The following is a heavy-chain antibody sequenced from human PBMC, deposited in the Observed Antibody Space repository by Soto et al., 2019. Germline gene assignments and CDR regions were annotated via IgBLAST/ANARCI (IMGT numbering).Heavy chain of an antibody. CDR3: AHITTGGFYVDY. J-gene: IGHJ4*02. CDR2: IYWDDDK. V-gene: IGHV2-5*02. CDR1: GFSLRNSGVG. Sequence: QITLKESGPTLVKPTQTLTLTCTFSGFSLRNSGVGVGWIRQPPGKALEWLALIYWDDDKRYSPSLKSRLTSTKYTSKTQLVLTMTNMDPLDTSTSYCAHITTGGFYVDYWGQGNLVTVSS. D-gene: IGHD3-22*01.